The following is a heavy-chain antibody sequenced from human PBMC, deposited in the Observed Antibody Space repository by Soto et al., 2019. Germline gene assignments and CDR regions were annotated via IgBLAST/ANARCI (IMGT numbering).Heavy chain of an antibody. V-gene: IGHV3-48*01. Sequence: GSLRLSCAASGFTVSSYSRNWVRQAPGKGLEWVSYISSGSSTIYYADSVKGRFTISRDNAKNSLYLQMDSLRAEDTAVYYATRSAYMDVWGTGTTVTVSS. CDR3: TRSAYMDV. D-gene: IGHD2-2*01. J-gene: IGHJ6*03. CDR1: GFTVSSYS. CDR2: ISSGSSTI.